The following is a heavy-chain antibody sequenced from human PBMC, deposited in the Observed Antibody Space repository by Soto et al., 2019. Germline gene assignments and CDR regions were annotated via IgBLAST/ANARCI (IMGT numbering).Heavy chain of an antibody. V-gene: IGHV4-31*03. CDR1: GGSISSGGYY. CDR2: IYDGGST. J-gene: IGHJ4*02. CDR3: ASQATGWYPDY. Sequence: QVELQESGPGLLTPSQTLSLTCTVSGGSISSGGYYWSWIRHHPGKGLEWKGYIYDGGSTYYNPSLKSRVTISVDTSKNQFSLKLSSVTAADTAVYYCASQATGWYPDYWGQGTLVTVSS. D-gene: IGHD6-19*01.